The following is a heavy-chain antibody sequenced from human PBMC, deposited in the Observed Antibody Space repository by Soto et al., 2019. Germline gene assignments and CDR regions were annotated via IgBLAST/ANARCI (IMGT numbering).Heavy chain of an antibody. D-gene: IGHD6-13*01. CDR2: IDTSGNT. V-gene: IGHV4-4*07. Sequence: SETLSLTCTVSGGSTRTYYWSWIRQPAGKGLEWIGRIDTSGNTNYNPSLKSRVTMSVDTSKKQFSLKLTSVTAADTAVYYCARYSSDWFQTEGMDVWGLGTTVTVSS. CDR3: ARYSSDWFQTEGMDV. CDR1: GGSTRTYY. J-gene: IGHJ6*02.